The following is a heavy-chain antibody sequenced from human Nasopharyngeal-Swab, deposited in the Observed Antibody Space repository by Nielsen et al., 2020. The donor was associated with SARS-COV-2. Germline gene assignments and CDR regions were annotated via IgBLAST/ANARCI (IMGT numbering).Heavy chain of an antibody. D-gene: IGHD6-13*01. V-gene: IGHV3-33*01. CDR2: IWYDGSNK. Sequence: GGSLRLSCAASGFTFSSYGMHWVRQAPGKGLEWVAVIWYDGSNKYYADSVKGRFTISRDNSKNTLYLQMNSLRAEDTAVYYCARGRSSSWEDYFDYWGQGTLVTVPS. J-gene: IGHJ4*02. CDR1: GFTFSSYG. CDR3: ARGRSSSWEDYFDY.